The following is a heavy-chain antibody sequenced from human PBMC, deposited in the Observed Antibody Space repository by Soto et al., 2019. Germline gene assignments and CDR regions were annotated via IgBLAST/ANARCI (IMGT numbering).Heavy chain of an antibody. D-gene: IGHD3-3*01. J-gene: IGHJ6*02. CDR1: GEYISISDG. V-gene: IGHV4-4*02. CDR2: IYHRGNT. CDR3: ARENDFWSGPNGLDV. Sequence: SDTQSHSAAVSGEYISISDGWSCVRQPPGKGLEWIGEIYHRGNTKYNPSLKSRVTISVDKSKNQFSLKLNSVTAADTAVYYCARENDFWSGPNGLDVWGQGTTVTCSS.